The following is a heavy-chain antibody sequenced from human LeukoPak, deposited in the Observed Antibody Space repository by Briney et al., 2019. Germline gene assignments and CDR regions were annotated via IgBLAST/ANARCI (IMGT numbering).Heavy chain of an antibody. CDR3: ARLMWGTYNGYFDY. V-gene: IGHV3-33*01. J-gene: IGHJ4*02. D-gene: IGHD3-16*01. CDR2: IWYDGSNK. Sequence: GGSLRLSCAASGITFSSYGMHWVRQAPGKGLEWVAGIWYDGSNKDYADSVKGRFTISRDNSKNTLFLQMNSLRAEDTAVYYCARLMWGTYNGYFDYWGQGTLVTVSS. CDR1: GITFSSYG.